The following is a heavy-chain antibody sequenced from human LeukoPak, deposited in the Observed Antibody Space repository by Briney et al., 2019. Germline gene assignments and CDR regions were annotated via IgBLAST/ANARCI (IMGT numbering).Heavy chain of an antibody. Sequence: GGSLRLSCAASGFTFDDYAMHWVRQAPGKGLEWVSLISGDGGSTYYADSVKGRFTISRDNANNSVFLQMNSLTAEDTAVYYCARDGIDYWGQGTLVTVSS. J-gene: IGHJ4*02. CDR1: GFTFDDYA. CDR2: ISGDGGST. V-gene: IGHV3-43*02. CDR3: ARDGIDY.